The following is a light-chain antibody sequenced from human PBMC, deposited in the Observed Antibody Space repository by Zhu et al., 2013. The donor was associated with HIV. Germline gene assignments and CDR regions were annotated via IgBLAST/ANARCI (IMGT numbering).Light chain of an antibody. J-gene: IGLJ3*02. CDR2: DNN. V-gene: IGLV1-51*01. CDR3: GTWDSSLSSFV. CDR1: SSNIGNNY. Sequence: QSVLTQPPSVSAAPGQKVTISCSGSSSNIGNNYVSWYQQLPGTAPKLLIYDNNNRPSGIPDRFSGSKSDTSATLVIAGLQTGDEADYYCGTWDSSLSSFVFGGGTKLTVL.